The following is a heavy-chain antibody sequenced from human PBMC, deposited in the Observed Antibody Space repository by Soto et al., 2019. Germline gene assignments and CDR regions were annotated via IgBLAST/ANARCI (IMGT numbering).Heavy chain of an antibody. Sequence: SVKVSCKASGYTFTSYYMHWVRQAPGQGLEWMGGIIPIFGTANYAQKFQGRVTITADESTSTAYMELSSLRSEDTAVYYCGRERAMVRGDYGMDVWGQGTTVTVS. CDR1: GYTFTSYY. D-gene: IGHD3-10*01. V-gene: IGHV1-69*13. CDR3: GRERAMVRGDYGMDV. CDR2: IIPIFGTA. J-gene: IGHJ6*02.